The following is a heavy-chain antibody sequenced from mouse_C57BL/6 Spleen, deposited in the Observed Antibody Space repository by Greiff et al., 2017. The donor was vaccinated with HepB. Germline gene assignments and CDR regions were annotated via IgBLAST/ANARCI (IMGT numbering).Heavy chain of an antibody. CDR2: ISDGGSYT. CDR3: ARGELGFAWFAY. J-gene: IGHJ3*01. Sequence: EVQGVESGGGLVKPGGSLKLSCAASGFTFSSYAMSWVRQTPEKRLEWVATISDGGSYTYYPDNVKGRFTISRDNAKNNLYLQMSHLKSEDTAMYYCARGELGFAWFAYWGQGTLVTVSA. CDR1: GFTFSSYA. V-gene: IGHV5-4*01. D-gene: IGHD4-1*01.